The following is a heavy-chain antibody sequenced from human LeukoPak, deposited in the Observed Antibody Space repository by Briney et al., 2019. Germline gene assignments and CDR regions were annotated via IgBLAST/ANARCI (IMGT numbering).Heavy chain of an antibody. J-gene: IGHJ4*02. V-gene: IGHV1-69*04. D-gene: IGHD6-19*01. CDR3: ARGTVAVAGPFDY. CDR1: GGTFSSYA. Sequence: GASVKVSCKASGGTFSSYAISWVRQAPGQGLEWMGRIIPILGIANYAQKFQGRVTITADKSTSTACMELSSLRSEDTAVYYCARGTVAVAGPFDYWGQGTLVTVSS. CDR2: IIPILGIA.